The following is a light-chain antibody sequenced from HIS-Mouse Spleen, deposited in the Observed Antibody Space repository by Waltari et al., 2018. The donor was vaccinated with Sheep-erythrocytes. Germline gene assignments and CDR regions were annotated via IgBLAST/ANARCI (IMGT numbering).Light chain of an antibody. Sequence: SYELTQPLSVSVALGQTARITCGGNHIGSKNVNWYQQKQGQAPVLVIYRDSNRPSGIPERFSGSNSGNTATLTISRAQAGDEADYYCQVWDSSTVVFGGGTKLTVL. J-gene: IGLJ2*01. V-gene: IGLV3-9*01. CDR1: HIGSKN. CDR2: RDS. CDR3: QVWDSSTVV.